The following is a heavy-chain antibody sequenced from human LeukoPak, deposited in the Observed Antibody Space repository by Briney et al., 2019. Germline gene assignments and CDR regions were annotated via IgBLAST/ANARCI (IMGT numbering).Heavy chain of an antibody. CDR2: IIPMIGIT. D-gene: IGHD1-14*01. V-gene: IGHV1-69*04. J-gene: IGHJ1*01. CDR3: ARLTDYLVDSVIGY. Sequence: SVKVSCKASGGTFSRYALSWVRQAPGQGLEWMGRIIPMIGITNYALSFQGRVTLTADKTTSTAYMELTSLRAEDTAVYYCARLTDYLVDSVIGYWGQGTLIAVSS. CDR1: GGTFSRYA.